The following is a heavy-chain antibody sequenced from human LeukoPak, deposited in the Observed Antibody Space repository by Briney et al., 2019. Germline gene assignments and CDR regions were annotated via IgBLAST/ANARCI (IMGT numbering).Heavy chain of an antibody. V-gene: IGHV4-4*07. CDR3: ARNALYVSNPVYTWFDP. CDR2: IYANGNT. Sequence: SETLSLTCSVSGGSITTYYWSWTRQPAGQGLEYIGRIYANGNTNYNPSLKSRVTMSIDTSKNQFSLQLSSVTAADTAVYYCARNALYVSNPVYTWFDPWGQGTLVTVSS. J-gene: IGHJ5*02. D-gene: IGHD2-15*01. CDR1: GGSITTYY.